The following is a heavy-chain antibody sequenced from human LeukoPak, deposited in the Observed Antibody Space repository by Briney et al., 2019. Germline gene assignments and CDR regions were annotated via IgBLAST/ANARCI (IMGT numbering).Heavy chain of an antibody. J-gene: IGHJ4*02. D-gene: IGHD3-9*01. Sequence: SETLSLTCTVSGGSISSSSYYWGWIRQPPGKRLEWIGSIYYSGSTYYNPSLKSRVTISVDTSKNQFSLKLSSVTAADTAVYYCARGDYDILTGYPFDYWGQGTLVTVSS. CDR1: GGSISSSSYY. V-gene: IGHV4-39*01. CDR2: IYYSGST. CDR3: ARGDYDILTGYPFDY.